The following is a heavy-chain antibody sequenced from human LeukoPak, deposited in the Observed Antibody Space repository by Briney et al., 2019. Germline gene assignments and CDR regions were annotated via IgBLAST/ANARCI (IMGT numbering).Heavy chain of an antibody. CDR1: GGSFSGYY. CDR2: TNHSGST. CDR3: ARDGPGELSLSSYFDY. J-gene: IGHJ4*02. Sequence: PSETLSLTCAVYGGSFSGYYWSWIRQPPGKGLEWIGETNHSGSTNYNPSLKSRVTISVDTSKNQFSLKLSSVTAADTAVYYCARDGPGELSLSSYFDYWGQGTLVTVSS. V-gene: IGHV4-34*01. D-gene: IGHD3-16*02.